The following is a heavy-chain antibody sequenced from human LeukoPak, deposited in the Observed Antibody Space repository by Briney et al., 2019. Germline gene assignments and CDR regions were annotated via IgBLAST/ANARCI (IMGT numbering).Heavy chain of an antibody. CDR1: GYIFTGYY. CDR2: INPNSGDT. CDR3: ARDGVFRFEVGDVYYYYMDV. D-gene: IGHD2-21*02. V-gene: IGHV1-2*02. J-gene: IGHJ6*03. Sequence: ASVKVSCKASGYIFTGYYIHWVRQAPGPGLEWLGWINPNSGDTKYPQKFQGRVTLTRDTSNNTVYRDLTRLIFADADMYYCARDGVFRFEVGDVYYYYMDVWGKGTTVIISS.